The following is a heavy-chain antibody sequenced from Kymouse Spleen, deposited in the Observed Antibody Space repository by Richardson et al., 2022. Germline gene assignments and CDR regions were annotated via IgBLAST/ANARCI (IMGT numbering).Heavy chain of an antibody. J-gene: IGHJ5*02. Sequence: QVQLQQWGAGLLKPSETLSLTCAVYGGSFSGYYWSWIRQPPGKGLEWIGEINHSGSTNYNPSLKSRVTISVDTSKNQFSLKLSSVTAADTAVYYCARGGYYGSGSPHNWFDPWGQGTLVTVSS. CDR2: INHSGST. CDR3: ARGGYYGSGSPHNWFDP. V-gene: IGHV4-34*01. CDR1: GGSFSGYY. D-gene: IGHD3-10*01.